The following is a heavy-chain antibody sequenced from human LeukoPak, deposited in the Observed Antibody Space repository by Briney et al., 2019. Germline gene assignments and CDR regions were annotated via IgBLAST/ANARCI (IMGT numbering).Heavy chain of an antibody. J-gene: IGHJ4*02. V-gene: IGHV3-23*01. CDR1: GFTFSNNR. Sequence: GGSLRLSWAAAGFTFSNNRMSWVRQTPGKGLEWVSSISGSGGRTSYADSVKGRSNICRDNATNSLYLQMNSLSAEDTALYYCATATIAAAGLYYFDYWGQGTLVTVSS. D-gene: IGHD6-13*01. CDR3: ATATIAAAGLYYFDY. CDR2: ISGSGGRT.